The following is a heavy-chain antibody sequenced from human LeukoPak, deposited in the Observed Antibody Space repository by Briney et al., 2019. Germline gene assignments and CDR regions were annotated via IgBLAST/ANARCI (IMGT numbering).Heavy chain of an antibody. Sequence: ASVKVSCKACGGTFSSYAISWVRQAPGQGLEWMGGIIPIFGTANYAQKFQGRVTITANESTSTAYMELSSLRSEDTAVYYCAWYQIDDAFDIWGQGTMVTVSS. D-gene: IGHD1-14*01. V-gene: IGHV1-69*01. CDR2: IIPIFGTA. CDR1: GGTFSSYA. CDR3: AWYQIDDAFDI. J-gene: IGHJ3*02.